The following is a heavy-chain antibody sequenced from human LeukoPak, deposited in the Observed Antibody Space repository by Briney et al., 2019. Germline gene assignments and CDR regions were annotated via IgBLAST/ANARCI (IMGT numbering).Heavy chain of an antibody. CDR2: IYSSGST. CDR1: GGSISSYF. J-gene: IGHJ4*02. V-gene: IGHV4-4*07. Sequence: SETLSLTCTVSGGSISSYFWNWIRQPPGKGLEWIGRIYSSGSTNYNPSLKSRLTMSVDTSKNQFSLILSSVTAADTAVYYCAREGMGPVHFDYWGQGTLVTVSS. CDR3: AREGMGPVHFDY. D-gene: IGHD5-24*01.